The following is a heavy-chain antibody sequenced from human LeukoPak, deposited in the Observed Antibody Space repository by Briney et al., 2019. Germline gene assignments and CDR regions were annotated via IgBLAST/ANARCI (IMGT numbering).Heavy chain of an antibody. V-gene: IGHV3-21*01. Sequence: GGSLRLSCAASGFTFSSYSMNWVRQAPGKGLEWVSSISSSSSYIYYADSVKGRFTISRDSAKNSLYLQMNSLRAEDTAVYYCASSGYSSSWSVVYWGQGTLVTVSS. CDR1: GFTFSSYS. J-gene: IGHJ4*02. D-gene: IGHD6-13*01. CDR3: ASSGYSSSWSVVY. CDR2: ISSSSSYI.